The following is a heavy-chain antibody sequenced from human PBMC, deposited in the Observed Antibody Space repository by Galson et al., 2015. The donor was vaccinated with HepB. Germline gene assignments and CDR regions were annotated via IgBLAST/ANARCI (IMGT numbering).Heavy chain of an antibody. CDR2: IFYSGST. CDR1: GGSFSSFY. D-gene: IGHD4-17*01. V-gene: IGHV4-59*01. Sequence: ETLSLTCTVSGGSFSSFYWSWIRQPPGKGLEWIGYIFYSGSTNYNPSLKNRVTISVDTSKKQFSLKLTSVTAADTALYYCARTVTPYYFDYWGQGTLVTVSS. J-gene: IGHJ4*02. CDR3: ARTVTPYYFDY.